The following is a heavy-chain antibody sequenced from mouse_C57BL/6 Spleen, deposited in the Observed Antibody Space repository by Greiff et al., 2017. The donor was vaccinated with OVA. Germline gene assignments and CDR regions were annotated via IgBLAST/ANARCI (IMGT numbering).Heavy chain of an antibody. J-gene: IGHJ4*01. CDR2: IDPSDSYT. D-gene: IGHD1-1*01. CDR3: ARGDYGSSLYYAMDY. Sequence: QVQLQQPGAELVRPGTSVKLSCKASGYTFTSYWMHWVKQRPGQGLEWIGVIDPSDSYTNYNQKFKGKATLTVDTSSSTAYMQLSSLTSEDSAVYYCARGDYGSSLYYAMDYWGQGTSVTVSS. V-gene: IGHV1-59*01. CDR1: GYTFTSYW.